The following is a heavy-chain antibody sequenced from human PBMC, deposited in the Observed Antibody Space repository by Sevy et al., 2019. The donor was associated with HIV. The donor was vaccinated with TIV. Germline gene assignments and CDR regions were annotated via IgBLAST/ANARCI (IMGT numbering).Heavy chain of an antibody. V-gene: IGHV3-30*04. J-gene: IGHJ4*02. Sequence: GGSLRRSCAASGFTFADHAFHWVRQAPGKGLEWVAIISFDGRNKRLAESVKGRVTISRDDSKNTVYLQMTSLRPEDTAVYYCARDHCTDGACFRSGYFDYWGQGTLVTVSS. CDR3: ARDHCTDGACFRSGYFDY. CDR1: GFTFADHA. CDR2: ISFDGRNK. D-gene: IGHD2-8*01.